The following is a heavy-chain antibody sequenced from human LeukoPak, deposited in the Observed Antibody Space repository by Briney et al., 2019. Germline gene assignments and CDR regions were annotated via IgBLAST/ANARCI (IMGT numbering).Heavy chain of an antibody. CDR3: ARQAIAATGNWFDP. J-gene: IGHJ5*02. CDR1: GYSISSGHY. V-gene: IGHV4-38-2*01. D-gene: IGHD2-15*01. Sequence: SETLSLTCAVSGYSISSGHYWGWIRPPPGKGLEWIGSIYHSGSTYYNPSLKSRVTISVDTSKNQFSLKVSSVTAADTAVYYCARQAIAATGNWFDPWGQGTLVTVSS. CDR2: IYHSGST.